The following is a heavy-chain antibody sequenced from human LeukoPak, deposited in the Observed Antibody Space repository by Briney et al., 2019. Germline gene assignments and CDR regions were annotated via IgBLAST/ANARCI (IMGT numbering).Heavy chain of an antibody. J-gene: IGHJ6*03. D-gene: IGHD4-23*01. CDR1: GFTFSSYS. CDR3: ARDGNGDYYYYMDV. Sequence: GGSLRLSCAASGFTFSSYSMNWVRQAPGKGLEWVSSIGSSSSYIYYADSVKGRFTISRDNAKNSLYLQMNSLRAEDTAVYYCARDGNGDYYYYMDVWGKGTTVTVSS. V-gene: IGHV3-21*01. CDR2: IGSSSSYI.